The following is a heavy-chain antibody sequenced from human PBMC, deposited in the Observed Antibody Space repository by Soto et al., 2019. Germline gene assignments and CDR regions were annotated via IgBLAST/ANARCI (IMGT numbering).Heavy chain of an antibody. V-gene: IGHV4-59*08. CDR3: ARGRGYYDSSGYHGGIHYYYGMDV. Sequence: TSETLSLTCTVSGGSISSYYWSWIRQPPGKGLEWIGYIYYSGSTNYNPSLKSRVTISVDTSKNQFSLKLSSVTAADTAVYYCARGRGYYDSSGYHGGIHYYYGMDVWGQGTTVTVSS. D-gene: IGHD3-22*01. CDR2: IYYSGST. J-gene: IGHJ6*02. CDR1: GGSISSYY.